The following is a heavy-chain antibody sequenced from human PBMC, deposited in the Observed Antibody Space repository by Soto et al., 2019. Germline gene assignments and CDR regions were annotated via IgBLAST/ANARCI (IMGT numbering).Heavy chain of an antibody. J-gene: IGHJ5*02. CDR1: GGTFSNYA. CDR3: ARDGGRDGYFGNWLDP. V-gene: IGHV1-69*12. D-gene: IGHD6-25*01. CDR2: IIPIFGTT. Sequence: QVQLVQYGAEVKKPGSSVKVLCKASGGTFSNYAISWVRQAPGQGLEWVGRIIPIFGTTKFAQKFQGRVTITADESTTTAYMELSGLRSEDTAVYYCARDGGRDGYFGNWLDPWGQGTLVTVSS.